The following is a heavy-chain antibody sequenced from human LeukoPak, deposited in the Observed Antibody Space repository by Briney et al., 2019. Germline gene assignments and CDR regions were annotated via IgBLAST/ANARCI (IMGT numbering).Heavy chain of an antibody. V-gene: IGHV4-59*01. CDR2: MYYTATT. D-gene: IGHD6-19*01. CDR1: SDSLSSYY. CDR3: ARAHFSGWSHYWYFNL. Sequence: PSQTLSLTCAVYSDSLSSYYRSWIRQPPGKGLEWIGHMYYTATTNYNPSLKSRVTISVDTSKNQFSLKLRSVTAADTAVYYCARAHFSGWSHYWYFNLWGRGALVTVSS. J-gene: IGHJ2*01.